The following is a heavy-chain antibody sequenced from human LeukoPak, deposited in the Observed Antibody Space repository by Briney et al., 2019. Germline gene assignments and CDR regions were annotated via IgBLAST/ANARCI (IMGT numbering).Heavy chain of an antibody. D-gene: IGHD6-6*01. Sequence: SETLSLTCSVSGGSIISYYWSWIRQPPGKGLEWIGYIYYSGSAKYNPSLKSRVTISVDTSKNQFSLKLTSVAAADTAVYYCARDIGAARSDYWGQGTLVTVSS. V-gene: IGHV4-59*01. CDR1: GGSIISYY. J-gene: IGHJ4*02. CDR2: IYYSGSA. CDR3: ARDIGAARSDY.